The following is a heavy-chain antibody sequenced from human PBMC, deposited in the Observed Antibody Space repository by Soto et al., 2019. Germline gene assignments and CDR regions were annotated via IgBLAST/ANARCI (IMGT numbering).Heavy chain of an antibody. CDR3: ARDRYYTSDL. J-gene: IGHJ5*02. CDR1: GFTFNTYW. CDR2: INGGGSRT. V-gene: IGHV3-74*01. Sequence: EVQLVESGGGLVQSGGSLRLSCAASGFTFNTYWMHWLRQAPGKGLVWVSLINGGGSRTSHADSVKSRFTISRDNAKHMVYLHMDSLRDEDTAGYYCARDRYYTSDLWGQGTLVTVSS. D-gene: IGHD3-3*01.